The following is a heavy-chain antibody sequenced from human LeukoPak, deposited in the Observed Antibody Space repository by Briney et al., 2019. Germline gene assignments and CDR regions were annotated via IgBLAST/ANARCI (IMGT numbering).Heavy chain of an antibody. D-gene: IGHD4-17*01. CDR2: IKQDGSEK. CDR1: GFTFSSYW. CDR3: AREVHAYGPPFDY. V-gene: IGHV3-7*03. Sequence: PGGSLRLSCAASGFTFSSYWMSWVRQAPGKGLEWVANIKQDGSEKYYVDSVKGRFTISRDNAKNSLYLQMNSLRAEDTAVYSCAREVHAYGPPFDYWGQGTLVTVSS. J-gene: IGHJ4*02.